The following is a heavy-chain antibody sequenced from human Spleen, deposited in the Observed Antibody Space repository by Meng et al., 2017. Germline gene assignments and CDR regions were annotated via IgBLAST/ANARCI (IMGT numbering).Heavy chain of an antibody. D-gene: IGHD2-8*01. CDR3: ATMSGNPVYYSYGMDV. CDR2: IYSGGST. J-gene: IGHJ6*02. Sequence: GESLKISCAASGFTVSSNYMGWVRQAPGKGLEWVSVIYSGGSTYYADSVKGRFTISRDNSKNTLYLQMNSLRAEDTAVYFCATMSGNPVYYSYGMDVWGQETTVTVSS. V-gene: IGHV3-66*02. CDR1: GFTVSSNY.